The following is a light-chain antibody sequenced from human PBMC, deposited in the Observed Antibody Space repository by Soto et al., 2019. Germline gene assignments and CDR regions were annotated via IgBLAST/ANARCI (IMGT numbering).Light chain of an antibody. CDR2: RAS. Sequence: EIVMTQSPATLSVSPGERATLSCRASQSISNNLAWYQQKPGQAPRLLIYRASTRATGIPATFSGSGSGTEFTLTISSLQSEDFAVYYCQQHDNWPRTFGQGTKGDIK. CDR1: QSISNN. V-gene: IGKV3-15*01. CDR3: QQHDNWPRT. J-gene: IGKJ1*01.